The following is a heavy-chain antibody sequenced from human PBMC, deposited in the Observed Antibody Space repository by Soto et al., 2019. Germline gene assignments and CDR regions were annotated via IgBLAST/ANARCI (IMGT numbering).Heavy chain of an antibody. CDR1: GGTFSSYT. Sequence: QVQLVQSGAEVKKPGSSVKVSCKASGGTFSSYTISRVRQAPGQGLEWMGRIIPILGIANYAQKFQGRVTITADKSTSTAYMELSSLRSEDTAVYYCARDGAPYGANSGWGQGTLVTVSS. CDR2: IIPILGIA. V-gene: IGHV1-69*08. D-gene: IGHD4-17*01. CDR3: ARDGAPYGANSG. J-gene: IGHJ4*02.